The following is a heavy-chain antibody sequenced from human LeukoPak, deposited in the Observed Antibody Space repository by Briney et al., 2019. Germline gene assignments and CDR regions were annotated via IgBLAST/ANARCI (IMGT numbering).Heavy chain of an antibody. D-gene: IGHD1-1*01. J-gene: IGHJ6*03. Sequence: PSETLSLTCTVSGGSISSSSYYWGWIRQPPGKGLEWIGSIYYSGSTYYNPSLKSRVTISVDTSKNQFSLKLSSVTAADTAVYYCARGLHWNAVYTTYYYYYYMDVWGKGTTVTVSS. V-gene: IGHV4-39*07. CDR3: ARGLHWNAVYTTYYYYYYMDV. CDR2: IYYSGST. CDR1: GGSISSSSYY.